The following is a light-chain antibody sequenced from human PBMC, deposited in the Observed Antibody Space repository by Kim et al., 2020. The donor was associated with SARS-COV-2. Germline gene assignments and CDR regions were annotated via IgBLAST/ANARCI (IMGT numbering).Light chain of an antibody. Sequence: SSELTQDPAVSVALGQTVRITCQGDSLRSYYASWYQQKPGQAPVLVIYGKNNRPSGIPDRFSGSSSGNTASLTIPGAQVEDEADYYCNSRDSSGNHLSFG. CDR3: NSRDSSGNHLS. CDR1: SLRSYY. J-gene: IGLJ2*01. V-gene: IGLV3-19*01. CDR2: GKN.